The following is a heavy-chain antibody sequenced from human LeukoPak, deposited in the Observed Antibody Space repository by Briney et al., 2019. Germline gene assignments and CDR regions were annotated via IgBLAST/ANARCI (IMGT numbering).Heavy chain of an antibody. D-gene: IGHD3-22*01. CDR1: GYTFTPYY. CDR3: ARDYYDSSGFGAFDI. CDR2: INPNSGGT. J-gene: IGHJ3*02. Sequence: ASVRVSCTASGYTFTPYYMHWVRQAPGQGLEWMGWINPNSGGTNYAQKFQGRVTMTRDTSISTAYMELSRLRSDDTAVYYCARDYYDSSGFGAFDIWGQGTMVTVSS. V-gene: IGHV1-2*02.